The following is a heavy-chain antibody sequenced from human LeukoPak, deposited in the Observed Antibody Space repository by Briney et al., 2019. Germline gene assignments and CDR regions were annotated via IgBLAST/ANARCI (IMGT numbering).Heavy chain of an antibody. CDR3: SGATPHDAFDI. Sequence: GRSLRLSCAASGFTVSSNYMSWVRQAPGKGLEWVSVIYSGGSTYYADSVKGRFTISRDNSKNTLYLQMNSLRAEDTAVYYCSGATPHDAFDIWGQGTMVTVSS. CDR2: IYSGGST. V-gene: IGHV3-53*01. J-gene: IGHJ3*02. CDR1: GFTVSSNY.